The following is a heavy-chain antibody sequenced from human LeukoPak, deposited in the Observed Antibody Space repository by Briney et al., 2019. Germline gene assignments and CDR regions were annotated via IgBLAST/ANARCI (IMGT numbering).Heavy chain of an antibody. Sequence: GGSLRLSCAASGFTFSSYGMHWVRQAPGKGLEWVAVIWYGGSNKYHADSVKGRFTISRDNSKNTLYLQMNSLRAEDTAVYYCAKDTADGSSWYYFDYWGQGTLVTVSS. CDR3: AKDTADGSSWYYFDY. D-gene: IGHD6-13*01. V-gene: IGHV3-33*06. CDR2: IWYGGSNK. J-gene: IGHJ4*02. CDR1: GFTFSSYG.